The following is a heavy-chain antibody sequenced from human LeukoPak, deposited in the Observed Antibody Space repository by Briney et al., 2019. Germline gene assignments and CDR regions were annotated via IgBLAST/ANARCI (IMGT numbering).Heavy chain of an antibody. Sequence: SQTLSLTCAISGDSVSSKSAAWNWIRQSPSRGLEWLGRTYYRTKWNNDHAVSVKSRITINPDTSKNQFSLQLSSVTPEDTAVYYCARTQGGNNDHWGQGTLVTVSS. CDR3: ARTQGGNNDH. J-gene: IGHJ4*02. D-gene: IGHD3-16*01. V-gene: IGHV6-1*01. CDR2: TYYRTKWNN. CDR1: GDSVSSKSAA.